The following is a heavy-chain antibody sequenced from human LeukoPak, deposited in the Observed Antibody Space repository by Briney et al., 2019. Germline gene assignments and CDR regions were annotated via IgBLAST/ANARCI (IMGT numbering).Heavy chain of an antibody. CDR2: ISSSSSYI. J-gene: IGHJ6*02. CDR1: GFTFSSYS. Sequence: GGSLRLSCAASGFTFSSYSMNWVRQAPGKGLEWVSSISSSSSYIYYAESVKGRFTIPRDNAKNSLYLQMKSLRAEDTAVYYCARAPDPDIVVVPAAANFWSGYLGYYYYGMDVWGQGTTVTVSS. V-gene: IGHV3-21*01. CDR3: ARAPDPDIVVVPAAANFWSGYLGYYYYGMDV. D-gene: IGHD2-2*01.